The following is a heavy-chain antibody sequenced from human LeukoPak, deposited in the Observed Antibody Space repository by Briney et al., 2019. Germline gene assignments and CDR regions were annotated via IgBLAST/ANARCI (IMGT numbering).Heavy chain of an antibody. CDR2: INHSGST. D-gene: IGHD3-10*01. Sequence: SETLPLTCAVYGGSFSGYYWSWIRQPPGKGLEWIGEINHSGSTNYNPSLKSRVTISVDTSKNQFSLKLSSVTAADTAVYYCARLTLWFGAPDWGQGTLVTVSS. CDR3: ARLTLWFGAPD. CDR1: GGSFSGYY. J-gene: IGHJ4*02. V-gene: IGHV4-34*01.